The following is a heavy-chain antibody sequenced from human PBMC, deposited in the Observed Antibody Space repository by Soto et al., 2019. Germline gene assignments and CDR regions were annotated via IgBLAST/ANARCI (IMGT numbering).Heavy chain of an antibody. Sequence: SETLSLTCTVSGVSISSGGYYWSWIRQHPGKGLEWIGYIYYSGSTYYNPSLKSRVTISVDTSKNQFSLKLSSVTAADTAVYYCAKLPMVRGVIAYYMDVWGKGTTVTVSS. CDR2: IYYSGST. D-gene: IGHD3-10*01. CDR1: GVSISSGGYY. J-gene: IGHJ6*03. V-gene: IGHV4-31*03. CDR3: AKLPMVRGVIAYYMDV.